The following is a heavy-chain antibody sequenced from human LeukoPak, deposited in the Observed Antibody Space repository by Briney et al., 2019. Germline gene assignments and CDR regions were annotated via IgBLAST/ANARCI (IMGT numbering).Heavy chain of an antibody. V-gene: IGHV3-48*03. CDR1: GFTFGSYE. CDR2: IGTIISTT. D-gene: IGHD6-19*01. Sequence: GGSLRLSCAASGFTFGSYEMSWVRQAPGKGLEWVSYIGTIISTTYYADSVQGRFTVSRDHAKSSLYLQMSSLRAEDTAVYYCARNVYDLRGQWLVPGFDYWGQGTLVTVSS. J-gene: IGHJ4*02. CDR3: ARNVYDLRGQWLVPGFDY.